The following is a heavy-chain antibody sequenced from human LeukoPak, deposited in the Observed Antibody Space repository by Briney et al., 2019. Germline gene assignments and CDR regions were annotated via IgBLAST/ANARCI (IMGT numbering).Heavy chain of an antibody. CDR1: GFTFSSYE. CDR2: ISSSSSYI. CDR3: ARGLPHDY. Sequence: PGGSLRLSCAASGFTFSSYEMNWVRQAPGKGLEWVSYISSSSSYIYYADSVKGRFTIFRGNAKNSLYLQMNSLRAEDTAVYYCARGLPHDYWGQGTLVTVSS. V-gene: IGHV3-21*05. J-gene: IGHJ4*02.